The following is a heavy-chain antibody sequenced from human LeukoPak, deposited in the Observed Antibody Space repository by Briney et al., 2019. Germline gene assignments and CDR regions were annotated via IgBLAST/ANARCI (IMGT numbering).Heavy chain of an antibody. CDR1: GYTFTSYY. CDR2: INPSGGST. Sequence: ASVKVSRKAPGYTFTSYYMHWVRQAPGQGLEWMGIINPSGGSTSYAQKFQGRVTMTRDTSTSTVYMELSSLRSEDTAVYYCALIGGGDTAMVSFDYWGQGTLVTVSS. V-gene: IGHV1-46*01. CDR3: ALIGGGDTAMVSFDY. D-gene: IGHD5-18*01. J-gene: IGHJ4*02.